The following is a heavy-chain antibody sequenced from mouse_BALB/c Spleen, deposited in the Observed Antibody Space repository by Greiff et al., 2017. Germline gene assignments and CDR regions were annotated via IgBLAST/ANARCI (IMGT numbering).Heavy chain of an antibody. CDR3: ARYYDYDPFAY. J-gene: IGHJ3*01. Sequence: VQLQQSGPELVKPGASVKISCKASGYAFSSSWMNWVKQRPGQGLEWIGRIYPGDGDTNYNGKFKGKATLTADKSSSTAYMQLSSLTSVDSAVYFCARYYDYDPFAYWGQGTLVTVSA. CDR1: GYAFSSSW. V-gene: IGHV1-82*01. CDR2: IYPGDGDT. D-gene: IGHD2-4*01.